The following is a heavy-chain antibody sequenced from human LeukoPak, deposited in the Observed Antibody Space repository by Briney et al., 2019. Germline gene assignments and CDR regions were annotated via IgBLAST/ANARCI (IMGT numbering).Heavy chain of an antibody. CDR2: IGTAGDT. CDR1: GFTFSSYD. Sequence: GGSLRLSCAASGFTFSSYDMHWVRQAAGKGLEWVSAIGTAGDTYYPGSVRGRFTISRENAKTSLYLQMNSLRAGDTAVYYCARVRKYSGYYSWYFDLWGRGTLVTVSS. CDR3: ARVRKYSGYYSWYFDL. D-gene: IGHD5-12*01. V-gene: IGHV3-13*01. J-gene: IGHJ2*01.